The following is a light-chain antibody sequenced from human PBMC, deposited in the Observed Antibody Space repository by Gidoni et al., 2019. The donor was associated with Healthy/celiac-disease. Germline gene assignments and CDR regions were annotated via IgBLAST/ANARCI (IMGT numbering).Light chain of an antibody. CDR2: AAS. J-gene: IGKJ5*01. CDR3: QQSYSTPIT. V-gene: IGKV1-39*01. CDR1: QSISSY. Sequence: DSQMTQHPSPLSASVGDRVTITCRASQSISSYLNWYQQKPGKAPKLLIYAASSLQSGVPSRFSGSGSGTDFTLTISSLQPEDFATYYCQQSYSTPITFGQGTRLEIK.